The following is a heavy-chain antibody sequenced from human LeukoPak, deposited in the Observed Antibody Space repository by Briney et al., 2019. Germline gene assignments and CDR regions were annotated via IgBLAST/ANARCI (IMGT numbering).Heavy chain of an antibody. Sequence: GGSLRLSCVVSGFTVSSNYMSWVRQAPGKGLEWVANIKQDGSEKYYVDSVKGRFTISRDNAKNSLYLQMNSLRAEDTAVYYCARDWSAVGGFNAFDIWGQGTMVTVSS. CDR2: IKQDGSEK. CDR1: GFTVSSNY. D-gene: IGHD3-16*01. CDR3: ARDWSAVGGFNAFDI. V-gene: IGHV3-7*01. J-gene: IGHJ3*02.